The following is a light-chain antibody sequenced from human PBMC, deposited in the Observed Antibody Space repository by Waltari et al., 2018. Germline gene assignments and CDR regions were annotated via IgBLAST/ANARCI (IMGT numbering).Light chain of an antibody. CDR2: AAS. Sequence: DIQMTQSPSSLSASVGDRVTITCRASQSITSFLNWYHHKPGKAPKLLIYAASSLPSGVPSRFSGSGSVTDFTLTISSLQPEDFATYYCQQSYTTPWTFGQGTKVEIK. J-gene: IGKJ1*01. V-gene: IGKV1-39*01. CDR3: QQSYTTPWT. CDR1: QSITSF.